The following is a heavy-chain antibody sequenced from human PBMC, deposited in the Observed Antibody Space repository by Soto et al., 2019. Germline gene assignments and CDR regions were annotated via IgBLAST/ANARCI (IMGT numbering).Heavy chain of an antibody. CDR3: ARESEDLTSNFDY. CDR1: GFTFTRYS. CDR2: ISSTTNYI. J-gene: IGHJ4*02. Sequence: EVQLVESGGGLVKPGGSLRLSCAAAGFTFTRYSMNWVRQAPRKGLELVSSISSTTNYIYYGDSMKGRFTISRDNAKNSLYLEMNSLRAEYTAGYYCARESEDLTSNFDYWGQGTLVTVSS. V-gene: IGHV3-21*06.